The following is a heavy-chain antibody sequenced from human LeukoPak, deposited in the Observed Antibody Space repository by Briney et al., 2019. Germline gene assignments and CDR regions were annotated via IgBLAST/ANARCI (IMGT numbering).Heavy chain of an antibody. CDR1: GFTFSSYA. J-gene: IGHJ4*02. CDR3: DARPDY. V-gene: IGHV3-30-3*01. Sequence: GGSLRLSCAASGFTFSSYAMHWVRQAPGKGLEWVAVISYDGSNKYYADPVKGRFTISRDNSKNTLYLQMNSLRAEDTAVYYCDARPDYWGQGTLVTVSS. CDR2: ISYDGSNK.